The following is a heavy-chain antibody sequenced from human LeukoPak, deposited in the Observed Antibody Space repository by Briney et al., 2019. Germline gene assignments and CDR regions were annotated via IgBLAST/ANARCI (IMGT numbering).Heavy chain of an antibody. Sequence: GGSLRLSCAASGFTFSNYSMNWVRQAPGKGLEWVSYISSSSSTIYYADSVKGRFTISRDNAKNSLYLQMNSLRAEDTAVYYCARDPAGSGPYYYYYYMDVWGKGTTVTVSS. CDR1: GFTFSNYS. J-gene: IGHJ6*03. D-gene: IGHD3-10*01. CDR2: ISSSSSTI. CDR3: ARDPAGSGPYYYYYYMDV. V-gene: IGHV3-48*01.